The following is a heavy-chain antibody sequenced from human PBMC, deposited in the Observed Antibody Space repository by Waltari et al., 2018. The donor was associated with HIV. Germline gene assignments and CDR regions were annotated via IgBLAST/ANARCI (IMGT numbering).Heavy chain of an antibody. J-gene: IGHJ6*02. CDR2: IYSSGST. D-gene: IGHD2-2*01. CDR3: ASLFTDDGYQRVWLVSGRLPDA. Sequence: QLQLKESGPGLVKPSETLSLTCSVSGGSISSSQYFWGWIRQPPGKGLECIGTIYSSGSTYYNPSLKSRVIISVDTSKNQFSLNLHSVTAADTAIYYCASLFTDDGYQRVWLVSGRLPDAWGQGTAVIVSS. V-gene: IGHV4-39*01. CDR1: GGSISSSQYF.